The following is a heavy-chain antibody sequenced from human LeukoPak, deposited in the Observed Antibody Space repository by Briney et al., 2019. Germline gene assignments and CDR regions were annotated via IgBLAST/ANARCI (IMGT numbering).Heavy chain of an antibody. Sequence: SETLSLTCAVYGGSFSGYYWSWIRQPPGKGLEWIGEINHSGSTNYNPSLKSRVTISVDTSKNQFSLKLSSVTAADTAVYYCARHRRPKQAAAGFYFDYWGQGTLVTVSS. CDR3: ARHRRPKQAAAGFYFDY. D-gene: IGHD6-13*01. CDR1: GGSFSGYY. CDR2: INHSGST. V-gene: IGHV4-34*01. J-gene: IGHJ4*02.